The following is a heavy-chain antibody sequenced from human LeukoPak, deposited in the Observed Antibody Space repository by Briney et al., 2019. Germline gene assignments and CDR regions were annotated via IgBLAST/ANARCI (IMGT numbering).Heavy chain of an antibody. CDR2: VSGSGDST. V-gene: IGHV3-23*01. CDR3: AEGTTA. J-gene: IGHJ5*02. CDR1: GFTFSSYA. D-gene: IGHD2/OR15-2a*01. Sequence: PGGSLRLSCAASGFTFSSYAMSWVRQAPGKGLEWVSTVSGSGDSTWYADSVKGRFTISRDNAKNSLYLQMNSLRAEDTAVYYCAEGTTAWGQGTLVTVSS.